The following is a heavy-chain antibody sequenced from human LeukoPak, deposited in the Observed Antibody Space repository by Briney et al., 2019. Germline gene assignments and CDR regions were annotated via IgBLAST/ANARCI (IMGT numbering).Heavy chain of an antibody. CDR3: ARQSRITIFGVVNYGMDV. J-gene: IGHJ6*02. V-gene: IGHV5-51*01. Sequence: GESLKTSCKGSGYSFTSYWMGWVRQMPGKGLEWMGIIYPGDSDTRYSPSFQGQVTISADKSISTAYLQWSSLKASDTAMYYCARQSRITIFGVVNYGMDVWGQGTTVTVSS. CDR2: IYPGDSDT. CDR1: GYSFTSYW. D-gene: IGHD3-3*01.